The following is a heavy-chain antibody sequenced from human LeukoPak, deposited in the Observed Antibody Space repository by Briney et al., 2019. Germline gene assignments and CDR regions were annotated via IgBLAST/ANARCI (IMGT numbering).Heavy chain of an antibody. CDR1: GFTFSYYW. V-gene: IGHV3-74*01. D-gene: IGHD6-13*01. Sequence: GALRLSCAASGFTFSYYWMHWVRQAPGKGLVWVSRISGDRSITDYADSVKGRFTISRDNAKNTLYLQMNSLRAEDSAMYYCGRLVEAGPAYWGQGTLVTVSS. CDR3: GRLVEAGPAY. J-gene: IGHJ4*02. CDR2: ISGDRSIT.